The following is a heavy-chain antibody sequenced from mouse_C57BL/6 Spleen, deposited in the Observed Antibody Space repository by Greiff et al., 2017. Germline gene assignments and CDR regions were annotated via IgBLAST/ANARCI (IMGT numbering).Heavy chain of an antibody. CDR1: GYTFTGYW. D-gene: IGHD1-1*02. CDR3: AKGAMGRRGDY. V-gene: IGHV1-9*01. Sequence: QVQLQQSGAELMKPGASVKLSCKATGYTFTGYWLEWVKQRPGHGLEWIGEILPGSGSTNYNAKFKGKATFTADTSSNTAYMQLSSLTTEDSAIXYCAKGAMGRRGDYWGQGTTLTVSS. J-gene: IGHJ2*01. CDR2: ILPGSGST.